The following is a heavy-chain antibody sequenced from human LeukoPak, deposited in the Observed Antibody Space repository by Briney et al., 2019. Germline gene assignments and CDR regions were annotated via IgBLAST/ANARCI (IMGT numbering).Heavy chain of an antibody. CDR1: GFTFSSYS. CDR2: ISSSSSYI. Sequence: GGSLRLSCAASGFTFSSYSMNWVRQALGKGLEWVSSISSSSSYIYYADSVKGRFTISRDNAKNSLYLQMNSLRAEDTAVYYCASARPKGRGYDDYWGQGTLVTVSS. J-gene: IGHJ4*02. D-gene: IGHD5-12*01. V-gene: IGHV3-21*01. CDR3: ASARPKGRGYDDY.